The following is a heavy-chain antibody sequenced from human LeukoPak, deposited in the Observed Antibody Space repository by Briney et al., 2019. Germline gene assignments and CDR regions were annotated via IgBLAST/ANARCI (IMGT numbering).Heavy chain of an antibody. D-gene: IGHD5-12*01. CDR1: GFSVSSNY. V-gene: IGHV3-53*01. Sequence: GGSLRLSCAASGFSVSSNYMSWVRQAPGKGLEWVSVIYSGGSTYYADSVKGRFTISRDNSKNTLYLQMNSLRAEDTAVYYCARDADPSIVAPYFDIWGQGTMVTVSS. J-gene: IGHJ3*02. CDR2: IYSGGST. CDR3: ARDADPSIVAPYFDI.